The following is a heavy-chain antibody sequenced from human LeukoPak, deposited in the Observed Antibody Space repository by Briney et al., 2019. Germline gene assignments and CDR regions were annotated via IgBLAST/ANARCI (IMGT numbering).Heavy chain of an antibody. D-gene: IGHD5-18*01. CDR1: GGSISSGDYY. CDR2: IYYSGST. J-gene: IGHJ3*02. Sequence: PSQTLSLTCTVSGGSISSGDYYWSWIRQPPGKGLECIGYIYYSGSTYYNPSLKSRVTISVDTSKNQFPLKLSSVTAADTAVYYCARGRMIQLWLGVGAFDIWGQGTMVTVSS. V-gene: IGHV4-30-4*01. CDR3: ARGRMIQLWLGVGAFDI.